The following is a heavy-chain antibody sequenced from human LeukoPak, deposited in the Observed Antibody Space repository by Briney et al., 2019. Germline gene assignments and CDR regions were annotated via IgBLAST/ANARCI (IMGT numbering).Heavy chain of an antibody. V-gene: IGHV4-59*12. J-gene: IGHJ4*02. CDR2: IYYTGNI. D-gene: IGHD6-13*01. CDR1: GGSISSYY. Sequence: SETLSLTCTVSGGSISSYYWTWIRQPPGKGLEWIGYIYYTGNINYNASLKSRVTISVDTSKNQFSLKLSSVTAADTAVYYCARDGARAAGSLFDYWGQGTLVTVSS. CDR3: ARDGARAAGSLFDY.